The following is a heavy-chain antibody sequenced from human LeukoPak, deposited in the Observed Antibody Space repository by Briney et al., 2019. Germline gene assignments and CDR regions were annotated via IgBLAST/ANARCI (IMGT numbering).Heavy chain of an antibody. Sequence: GASVKVSCKASGYTFTSYGISWVRQAPGQGLEWMGWISAYNGNTNYAQKLQGRVTMTTDTSTSTAYMEMRSLRSDDTAVYYCARAGRYFDWLLEHDYWGQGTLVTVSS. D-gene: IGHD3-9*01. CDR1: GYTFTSYG. CDR2: ISAYNGNT. CDR3: ARAGRYFDWLLEHDY. J-gene: IGHJ4*02. V-gene: IGHV1-18*01.